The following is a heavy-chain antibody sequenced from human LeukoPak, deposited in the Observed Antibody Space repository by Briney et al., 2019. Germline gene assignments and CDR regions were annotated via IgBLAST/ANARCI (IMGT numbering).Heavy chain of an antibody. CDR1: GFTFSSYS. Sequence: PGGSLRLSCAASGFTFSSYSMNWVRQAPGKGLEWVSYISSSSSTIYYADSVKGRFTISRDNAKNSLYLQMNSLRAEDTAVYYCARAGIQLWLYYFDYWGQGTLVTVSS. CDR2: ISSSSSTI. J-gene: IGHJ4*02. CDR3: ARAGIQLWLYYFDY. D-gene: IGHD5-18*01. V-gene: IGHV3-48*01.